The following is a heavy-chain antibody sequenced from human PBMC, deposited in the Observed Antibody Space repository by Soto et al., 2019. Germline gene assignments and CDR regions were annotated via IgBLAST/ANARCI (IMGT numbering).Heavy chain of an antibody. CDR3: ARSGYSGYDQVRAVNYYFDY. Sequence: GGSLRLSCAASGFTFSSYSMNWVRQAPGKGLEWVSSISSSSSYIYYADSVKGRFTISRDNAENSLYLQMNSLRAEDTAVYYCARSGYSGYDQVRAVNYYFDYWGQGTLVTVSS. V-gene: IGHV3-21*01. J-gene: IGHJ4*02. CDR1: GFTFSSYS. CDR2: ISSSSSYI. D-gene: IGHD5-12*01.